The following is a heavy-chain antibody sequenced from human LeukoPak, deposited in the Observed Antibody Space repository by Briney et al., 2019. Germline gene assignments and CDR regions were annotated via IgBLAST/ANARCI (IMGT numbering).Heavy chain of an antibody. J-gene: IGHJ4*02. CDR3: AEGKYYFDY. CDR1: GGSISSGGYS. CDR2: IYHSGST. Sequence: SQTLSLTCAVSGGSISSGGYSWSWIRQPPGKGLEWIGYIYHSGSTYYNPSLKSRVTISVDRSKNQFSLKLSSVTAADTAVYYCAEGKYYFDYWGQGTLVTVSS. V-gene: IGHV4-30-2*01.